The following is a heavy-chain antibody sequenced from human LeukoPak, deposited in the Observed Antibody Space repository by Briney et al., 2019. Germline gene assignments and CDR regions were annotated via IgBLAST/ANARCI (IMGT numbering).Heavy chain of an antibody. CDR2: IYYSGIT. CDR3: ARTGSSWYKYFDY. Sequence: SETLSLTCTVSGGSISGYHWSWIRQPPGKGLEWIGYIYYSGITNYNPSLKTRVTISVDTSKNQFSLRLNSVTAADTAVYYCARTGSSWYKYFDYWGQGTLVTVSS. CDR1: GGSISGYH. V-gene: IGHV4-59*08. J-gene: IGHJ4*02. D-gene: IGHD6-13*01.